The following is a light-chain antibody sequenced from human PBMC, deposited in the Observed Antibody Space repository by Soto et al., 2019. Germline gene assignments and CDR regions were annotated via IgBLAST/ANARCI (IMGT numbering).Light chain of an antibody. V-gene: IGLV2-23*01. Sequence: QSVLTQPASVSGSPGQSITISCTGTSSDVGSYNLVSWYQQHPGKAPKLMIYEGSQRPSGVSNRFSGSKSGNTASLTISGLQAEDEADYYCCSYAGSSTYVFGTGTTLTVL. CDR1: SSDVGSYNL. CDR3: CSYAGSSTYV. CDR2: EGS. J-gene: IGLJ1*01.